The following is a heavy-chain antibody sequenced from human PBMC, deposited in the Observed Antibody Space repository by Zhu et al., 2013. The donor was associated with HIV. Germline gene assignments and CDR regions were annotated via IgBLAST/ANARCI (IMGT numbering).Heavy chain of an antibody. D-gene: IGHD3-9*01. Sequence: QVQLVQSGAEVKKPGSSVKVSCKASGGTFSSYAISWVRQAPGQGLEWMGGIIPIFGTANYAQKFQGRVTITADESTSTAYMELSSLRSEDTAVYYCARDPATKLRYFLSWFDPWGQGTLVTVSS. V-gene: IGHV1-69*01. CDR2: IIPIFGTA. J-gene: IGHJ5*02. CDR3: ARDPATKLRYFLSWFDP. CDR1: GGTFSSYA.